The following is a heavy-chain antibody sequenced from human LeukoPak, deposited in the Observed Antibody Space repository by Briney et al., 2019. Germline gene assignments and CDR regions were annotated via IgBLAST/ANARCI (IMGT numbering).Heavy chain of an antibody. CDR3: ARGNTIFGVVIKCYFDY. CDR2: IYYSESI. J-gene: IGHJ4*02. Sequence: SSQTLSLTCTVSGGSISSYDYFWSWSRQDPGKGLEWLGYIYYSESIHYHPYLPSRVTISVDTSKNQFSLKLNSVTAADTAVYYGARGNTIFGVVIKCYFDYWGQGTLVTVSS. V-gene: IGHV4-31*03. D-gene: IGHD3-3*01. CDR1: GGSISSYDYF.